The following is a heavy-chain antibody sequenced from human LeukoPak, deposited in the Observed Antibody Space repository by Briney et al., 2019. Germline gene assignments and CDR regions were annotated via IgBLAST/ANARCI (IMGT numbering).Heavy chain of an antibody. Sequence: PGGSLRLPCAASGFTFSSYWMHWVRQAPGKGLVWILRINSDGSSTSYADSVKGRFTISRDNAKNSLYLQMNSLRAEDTAVYYEARGLLCSSCYHTFDYWGRGPLVTVSS. J-gene: IGHJ4*02. CDR2: INSDGSST. D-gene: IGHD2-2*01. CDR3: ARGLLCSSCYHTFDY. V-gene: IGHV3-74*01. CDR1: GFTFSSYW.